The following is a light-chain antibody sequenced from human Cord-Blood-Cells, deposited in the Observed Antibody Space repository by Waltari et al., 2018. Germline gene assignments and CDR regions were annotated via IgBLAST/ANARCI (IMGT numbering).Light chain of an antibody. J-gene: IGKJ4*01. CDR3: QQYNNWPPLT. Sequence: DIVVTQSAATLSVSSGRMSTLPCRASQSVSSNLAWYQRKPGQAPRLLNYAAATRSTGIPAMFSGSVSGTEVTLNISSLQSEDFAVYYCQQYNNWPPLTFGGGTKVEIK. V-gene: IGKV3-15*01. CDR2: AAA. CDR1: QSVSSN.